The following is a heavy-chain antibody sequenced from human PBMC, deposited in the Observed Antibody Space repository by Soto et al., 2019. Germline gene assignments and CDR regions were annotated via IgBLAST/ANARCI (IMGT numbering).Heavy chain of an antibody. CDR3: ARDPLPTYYYDSSGGGV. CDR1: GFTFNNAW. Sequence: EVHLVESGGGLVKPGGSLRVSCAASGFTFNNAWMSWVRQAPGKGLEWVGRIKSETDGATTDYAAPVKGRFTISRDDSKSTLYLQMNSLRSEDTAVYYCARDPLPTYYYDSSGGGVWGQGTLVTVSS. V-gene: IGHV3-15*01. CDR2: IKSETDGATT. D-gene: IGHD3-22*01. J-gene: IGHJ4*02.